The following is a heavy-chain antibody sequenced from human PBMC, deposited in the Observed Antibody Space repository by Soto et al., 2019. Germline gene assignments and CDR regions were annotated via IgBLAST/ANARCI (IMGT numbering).Heavy chain of an antibody. CDR2: IIPIFGTA. V-gene: IGHV1-69*13. J-gene: IGHJ4*02. CDR3: ASSGNYYDSSGYYYEVPY. CDR1: GEGLSSDV. D-gene: IGHD3-22*01. Sequence: GASVKVCWEASGEGLSSDVGGWVRQAPGQGLEWMGGIIPIFGTANYAQKFQGRVTITADESTSTAYMELSSLRSEDTAVYYCASSGNYYDSSGYYYEVPYWGQGTLVTVS.